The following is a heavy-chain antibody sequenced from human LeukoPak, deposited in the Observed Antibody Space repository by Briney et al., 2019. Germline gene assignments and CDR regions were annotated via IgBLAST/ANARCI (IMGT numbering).Heavy chain of an antibody. V-gene: IGHV3-23*01. D-gene: IGHD3-10*01. J-gene: IGHJ6*04. CDR3: AKKAPGPYGSGSYSPPYGMDV. CDR1: GFTFSSYA. Sequence: GGSLRLSCAASGFTFSSYAMSWVRQAPGKGLEWVSAISGSGGSTYYADSVKGRFTISRDNSKNTLYLQMDSLRAEDTAVYYCAKKAPGPYGSGSYSPPYGMDVWGKGTTVTVSS. CDR2: ISGSGGST.